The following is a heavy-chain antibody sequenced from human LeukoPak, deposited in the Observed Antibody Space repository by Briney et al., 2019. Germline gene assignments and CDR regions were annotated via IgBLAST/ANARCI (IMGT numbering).Heavy chain of an antibody. V-gene: IGHV3-48*01. CDR1: GFTFSAYD. CDR2: ISRGGDTI. CDR3: AKVLPSRAEYFQH. J-gene: IGHJ1*01. Sequence: GGSLRLSCAASGFTFSAYDMNWVRQAPGKGLEGVSYISRGGDTIYADSVRGRFTISRDNSKNTLYLQMNSLRAEDTAVYYCAKVLPSRAEYFQHWGQGTLVTVSS.